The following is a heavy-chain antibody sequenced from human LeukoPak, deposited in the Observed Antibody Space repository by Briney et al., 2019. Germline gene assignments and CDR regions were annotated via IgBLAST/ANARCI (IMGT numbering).Heavy chain of an antibody. Sequence: PDGSLRLSCAASGFTFSSYAMSWVRQAPGKGLEWVSAISGSGGSTYYADSVKGRFTISRDNSKNTLYLQMNSLRAEDTAVYYCAKDRGSDSSGYYYEGFDYWGHGTLVTVSS. CDR1: GFTFSSYA. D-gene: IGHD3-22*01. CDR3: AKDRGSDSSGYYYEGFDY. V-gene: IGHV3-23*01. J-gene: IGHJ4*01. CDR2: ISGSGGST.